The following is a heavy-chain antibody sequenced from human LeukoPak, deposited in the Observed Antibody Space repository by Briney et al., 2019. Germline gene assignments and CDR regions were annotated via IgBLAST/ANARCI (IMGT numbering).Heavy chain of an antibody. V-gene: IGHV3-74*03. Sequence: PGGSLRLSCAASGFAFSRYLMHWVCHAPGKGLVWVSRIQTDEKDTTYVDSVKGRFTISRDNAKNTLYLQMDSLRVDEDTAVYYCARAAGNTYAMDVWGKGTTVTVSS. J-gene: IGHJ6*03. CDR3: ARAAGNTYAMDV. CDR1: GFAFSRYL. D-gene: IGHD2/OR15-2a*01. CDR2: IQTDEKDT.